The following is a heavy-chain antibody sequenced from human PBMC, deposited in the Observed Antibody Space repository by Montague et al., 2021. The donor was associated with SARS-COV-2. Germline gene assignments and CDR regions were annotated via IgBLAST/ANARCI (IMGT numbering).Heavy chain of an antibody. D-gene: IGHD5-18*01. Sequence: PALVKPTQTPTLTCTFSGFSLSTSGMCVSWIRQPPGKALEWLARXXWDDDKYYSTSLKTRLTISKDTSKNQVVLTMTNMDPVDTATYYCALEIPMVTFLAWGQGTPVTVSS. V-gene: IGHV2-70*11. CDR2: XXWDDDK. CDR1: GFSLSTSGMC. CDR3: ALEIPMVTFLA. J-gene: IGHJ5*02.